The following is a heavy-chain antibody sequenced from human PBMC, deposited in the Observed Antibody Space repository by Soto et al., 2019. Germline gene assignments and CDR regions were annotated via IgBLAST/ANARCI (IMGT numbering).Heavy chain of an antibody. CDR2: IIPIFGTA. CDR1: GGTFSSYA. Sequence: ASVKVSCKASGGTFSSYAISWVRQAPGQGLEWMGGIIPIFGTANYAQKFQGRVTITADESTSTAYMELSSLRSEDTAVYYCARGRYYYDSSGYYYFDYWGQGTLVTVSS. D-gene: IGHD3-22*01. J-gene: IGHJ4*02. CDR3: ARGRYYYDSSGYYYFDY. V-gene: IGHV1-69*13.